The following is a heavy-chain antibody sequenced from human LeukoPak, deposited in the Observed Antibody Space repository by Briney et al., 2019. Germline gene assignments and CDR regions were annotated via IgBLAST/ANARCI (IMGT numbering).Heavy chain of an antibody. CDR3: ARDVDGYTADY. J-gene: IGHJ4*02. CDR1: GFTFSSYS. CDR2: ISSSSSPI. D-gene: IGHD5-24*01. Sequence: PVGSLRLSCAASGFTFSSYSMNWVRQAPGKGLEWVSYISSSSSPIYYADSVKGRFTISRDNAKNSLYLQMNSLRAEDTAVYYCARDVDGYTADYWGQGTLVTVSS. V-gene: IGHV3-48*01.